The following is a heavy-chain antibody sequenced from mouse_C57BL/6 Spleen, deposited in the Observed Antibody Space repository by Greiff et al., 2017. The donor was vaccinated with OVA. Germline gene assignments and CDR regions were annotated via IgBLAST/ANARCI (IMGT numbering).Heavy chain of an antibody. D-gene: IGHD1-1*01. Sequence: VQLQESGPGLVAPSQSLSITCTVSGFSLTSYAISWVRQPPGKGLEWLGVIWTGGGTNYNSALKSRLSISKDNSKSQVFLKMNSLQTDDTARYYCARNRYGSSYVGYFDVWGTGTTVTVSS. CDR3: ARNRYGSSYVGYFDV. J-gene: IGHJ1*03. V-gene: IGHV2-9-1*01. CDR2: IWTGGGT. CDR1: GFSLTSYA.